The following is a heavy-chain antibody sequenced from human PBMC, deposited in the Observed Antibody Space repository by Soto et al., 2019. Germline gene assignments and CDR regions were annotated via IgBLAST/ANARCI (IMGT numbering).Heavy chain of an antibody. CDR3: ARASGKGTYYYYYGMDV. CDR1: GYSFTSYW. V-gene: IGHV5-51*01. J-gene: IGHJ6*02. Sequence: GESLKISCKGSGYSFTSYWIGWVRQMPGRGLEWMGIIYPGDSDTRYSPSFQGQVTISADKSISTAYLQWSSLKALDTAMYYCARASGKGTYYYYYGMDVWGQGTTVTVSS. CDR2: IYPGDSDT. D-gene: IGHD2-15*01.